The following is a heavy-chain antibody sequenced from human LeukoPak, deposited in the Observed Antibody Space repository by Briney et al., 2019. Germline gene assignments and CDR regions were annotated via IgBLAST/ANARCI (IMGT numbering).Heavy chain of an antibody. CDR1: GFTFSNYW. Sequence: GESLRLSCATSGFTFSNYWMSWLRQAPGKGLVWVARLKSDGSSASYAESVKARFTISRDNARSTLYLQMNSLRVDDTAVYYCAKSDWFDPWGRGILVTVSS. CDR3: AKSDWFDP. CDR2: LKSDGSSA. J-gene: IGHJ5*01. V-gene: IGHV3-74*01.